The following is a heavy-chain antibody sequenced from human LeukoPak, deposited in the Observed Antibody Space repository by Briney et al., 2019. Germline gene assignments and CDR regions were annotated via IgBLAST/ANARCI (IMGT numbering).Heavy chain of an antibody. CDR3: ARGEGPGYTYGGVDY. Sequence: GGSLRLSCAASGFTVYNNYMTWVRQAPGKGLEWVSVIYGGGIPYYADSVKGRFTISRDTSKNTVFLQMNSLRAEDTAVYYCARGEGPGYTYGGVDYWGQGTLVTVSS. CDR2: IYGGGIP. J-gene: IGHJ4*02. V-gene: IGHV3-53*01. D-gene: IGHD5-18*01. CDR1: GFTVYNNY.